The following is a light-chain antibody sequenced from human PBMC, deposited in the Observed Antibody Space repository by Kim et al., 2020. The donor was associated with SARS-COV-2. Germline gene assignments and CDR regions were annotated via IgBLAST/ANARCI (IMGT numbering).Light chain of an antibody. J-gene: IGLJ3*02. CDR1: SSNIGAGYD. Sequence: QRVTISCTGSSSNIGAGYDVHWYQQLPQTAPKLLIHGSNNRPSGVPDRFSGSKSGTSASLVITGLQAEDEADYYCQSFDRSLSGWVFGGGTKLTVL. CDR3: QSFDRSLSGWV. V-gene: IGLV1-40*01. CDR2: GSN.